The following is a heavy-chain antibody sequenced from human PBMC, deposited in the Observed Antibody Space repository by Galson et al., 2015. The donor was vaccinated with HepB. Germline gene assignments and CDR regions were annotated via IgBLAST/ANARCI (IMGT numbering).Heavy chain of an antibody. CDR3: ARIRVTDDAFDI. CDR2: IFSNDEK. J-gene: IGHJ3*02. Sequence: PALVKPTQTLTLTCTVSGFSLSNARMGVSWIRQPPGKALEWLAHIFSNDEKSYSTSLKSRLTISKDTSKSQVVLTMTNMDPVDTATYYCARIRVTDDAFDIWGQGTMVTVSS. CDR1: GFSLSNARMG. V-gene: IGHV2-26*01. D-gene: IGHD5-18*01.